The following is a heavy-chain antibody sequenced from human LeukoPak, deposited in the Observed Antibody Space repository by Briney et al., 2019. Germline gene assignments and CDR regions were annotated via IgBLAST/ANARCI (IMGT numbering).Heavy chain of an antibody. J-gene: IGHJ2*01. Sequence: ASVKVSCKASGYTFTGNHVHWVRQAPGQGLEWMGWIDPNSGGTMYSQKFQDRAAMTSDTSISTAYMELSGLRSDDTAVYFCAKEADIVSFDLWGRGTLVTVSS. CDR1: GYTFTGNH. D-gene: IGHD3-16*02. CDR2: IDPNSGGT. CDR3: AKEADIVSFDL. V-gene: IGHV1-2*02.